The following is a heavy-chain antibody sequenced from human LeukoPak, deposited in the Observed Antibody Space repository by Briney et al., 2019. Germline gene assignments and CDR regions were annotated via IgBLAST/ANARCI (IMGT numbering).Heavy chain of an antibody. CDR1: GGSIKSHY. CDR2: IYSSGYT. Sequence: PSETLSLTCTVAGGSIKSHYWNWIRQPAGKGREWIGRIYSSGYTSDNPFLKSRITMSVDMSKNQFSLRLNSVTAADTAVYYCATGEHSVDSWGQGMLVTVSS. D-gene: IGHD1/OR15-1a*01. J-gene: IGHJ4*02. CDR3: ATGEHSVDS. V-gene: IGHV4-4*07.